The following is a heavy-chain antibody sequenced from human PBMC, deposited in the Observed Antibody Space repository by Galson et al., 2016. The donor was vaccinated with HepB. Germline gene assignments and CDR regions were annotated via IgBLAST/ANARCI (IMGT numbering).Heavy chain of an antibody. J-gene: IGHJ3*02. D-gene: IGHD3-22*01. CDR1: GFNFRNYG. CDR2: IWFDGTNK. Sequence: SLRLSCATSGFNFRNYGLHWVRQAPGKGLEWVAVIWFDGTNKYYADSVKGRFTISRDNSKNSLYLQMNNLRAEDTAVYYCEGYSDPFDIWGQGTMVTVSS. CDR3: EGYSDPFDI. V-gene: IGHV3-33*01.